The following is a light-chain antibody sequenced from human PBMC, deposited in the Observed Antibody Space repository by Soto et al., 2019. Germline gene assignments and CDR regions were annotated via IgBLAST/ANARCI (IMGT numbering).Light chain of an antibody. CDR3: MQSAQRCT. J-gene: IGKJ2*02. Sequence: EIALTQTPLSLSVTTGQQASISCKSSQSLLQRDGKTYLYWYLQRPGQAPHLLIYEGSNRFSGVPGRFSGSGSGTDFTLNISRVEAEDVGVYYCMQSAQRCTFGQGTKLEI. CDR2: EGS. V-gene: IGKV2D-29*01. CDR1: QSLLQRDGKTY.